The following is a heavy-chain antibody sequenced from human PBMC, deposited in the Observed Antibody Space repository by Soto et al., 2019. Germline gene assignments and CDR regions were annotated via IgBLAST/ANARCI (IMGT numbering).Heavy chain of an antibody. D-gene: IGHD6-19*01. CDR3: ARREMAGPRSFDY. J-gene: IGHJ4*02. Sequence: GGSLRLSCKGSGYSFTSYWIGWVRQMPGKGLEWMGIIYPGDPDTRYSPSFQGQVTISADKSISTAYLQWSSLKASDTAMYYCARREMAGPRSFDYWGQGTLVTVSS. CDR2: IYPGDPDT. V-gene: IGHV5-51*01. CDR1: GYSFTSYW.